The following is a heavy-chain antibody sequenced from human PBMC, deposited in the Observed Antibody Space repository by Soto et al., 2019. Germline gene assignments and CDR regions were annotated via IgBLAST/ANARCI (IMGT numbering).Heavy chain of an antibody. Sequence: ASVKVSCKASGYTFISYAIHWARQAPGQRPEWIGWIKAGNGATEYSQKFQGRVTITRDTPATTAYMELSSLRSEDTAVYYCARDLQGGCSSTTCYASYVDYWGQGTLVTVSS. CDR1: GYTFISYA. CDR3: ARDLQGGCSSTTCYASYVDY. J-gene: IGHJ4*02. V-gene: IGHV1-3*01. D-gene: IGHD2-2*01. CDR2: IKAGNGAT.